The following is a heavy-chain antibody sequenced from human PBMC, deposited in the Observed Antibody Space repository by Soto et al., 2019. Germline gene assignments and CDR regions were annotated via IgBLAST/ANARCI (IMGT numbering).Heavy chain of an antibody. V-gene: IGHV3-23*01. CDR3: AKDPDIVVVVAATHFDH. CDR1: GFTFSSYA. J-gene: IGHJ4*02. CDR2: ISGSGGST. D-gene: IGHD2-15*01. Sequence: GGSLRLSCAASGFTFSSYAMSWVRQAPGKGLEWVSAISGSGGSTYYADSVKGRFTISRDNSKNTLYLQMNSLRAEDTAVYYCAKDPDIVVVVAATHFDHWGQGTLVTVSS.